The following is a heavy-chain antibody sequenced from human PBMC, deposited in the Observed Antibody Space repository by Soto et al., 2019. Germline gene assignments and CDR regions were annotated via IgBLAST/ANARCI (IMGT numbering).Heavy chain of an antibody. CDR1: GYTFTHYY. V-gene: IGHV1-46*01. D-gene: IGHD6-13*01. CDR3: ARDLAAGDY. Sequence: QVQLVQSGAEVKKPGASVKLSCRTSGYTFTHYYIHWVRQAPGQGLEWRAIINPASGSTNYAQDFQGRVTLTMDTSTTTVYMELSGLRAEDTAIFYCARDLAAGDYWGQGTLVTVSS. CDR2: INPASGST. J-gene: IGHJ4*02.